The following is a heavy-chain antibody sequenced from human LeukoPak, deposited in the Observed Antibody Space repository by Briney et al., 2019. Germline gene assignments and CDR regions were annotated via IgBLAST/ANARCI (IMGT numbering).Heavy chain of an antibody. V-gene: IGHV3-30*03. J-gene: IGHJ4*02. CDR2: ISSDGNDK. CDR1: GVTFSSYG. CDR3: ARDSTTSHCFDY. Sequence: GGSLRLSCAASGVTFSSYGMHWVRQAPGKGLEWVALISSDGNDKLYGDSVKGRFTISRDNSKNTLYLQMNSLRAEDTAVYYCARDSTTSHCFDYWGQGTLVTVSS. D-gene: IGHD2-2*01.